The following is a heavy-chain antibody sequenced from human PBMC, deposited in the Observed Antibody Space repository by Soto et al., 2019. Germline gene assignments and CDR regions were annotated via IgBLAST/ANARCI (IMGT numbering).Heavy chain of an antibody. J-gene: IGHJ4*02. D-gene: IGHD3-3*01. CDR2: ISDGGNT. V-gene: IGHV3-66*01. CDR1: GFIVSSVF. CDR3: AKDTLGGDYDFWH. Sequence: EVQLVESGGGLVQPGGSLRLSCAASGFIVSSVFMTWVRQAPGKGLEWVSTISDGGNTYYANYVKGRFTISRDISRNTLYLQMNSLRAEDTAVYHCAKDTLGGDYDFWHGGQGTLVTVSS.